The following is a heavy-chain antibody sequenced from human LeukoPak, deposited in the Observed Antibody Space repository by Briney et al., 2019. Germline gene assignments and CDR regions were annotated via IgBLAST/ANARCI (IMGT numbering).Heavy chain of an antibody. J-gene: IGHJ1*01. CDR2: ITHRGST. Sequence: PSETLSLTCTVSGGSISSYYWSWIRQPPGKGLEWIGEITHRGSTNYNPSLKSRVAMSVDTSKNHFSLNLTSVTVADTAIYYCARALAAAVINWGQGTLVTVSS. CDR3: ARALAAAVIN. V-gene: IGHV4-34*01. CDR1: GGSISSYY. D-gene: IGHD6-13*01.